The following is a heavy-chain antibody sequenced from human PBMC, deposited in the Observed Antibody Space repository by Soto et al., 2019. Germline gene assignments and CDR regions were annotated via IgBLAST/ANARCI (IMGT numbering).Heavy chain of an antibody. CDR1: GGSISSYY. CDR2: IYYSGST. J-gene: IGHJ4*02. D-gene: IGHD3-3*01. Sequence: LSLTCTVSGGSISSYYWSWIRQPPGKGLEWIGYIYYSGSTNYNPSLKSRVTISVDTSKNQFSLKLSSVTAADTAVYYCARVRFLEWPNYYFDYWGQGTLVTVS. V-gene: IGHV4-59*01. CDR3: ARVRFLEWPNYYFDY.